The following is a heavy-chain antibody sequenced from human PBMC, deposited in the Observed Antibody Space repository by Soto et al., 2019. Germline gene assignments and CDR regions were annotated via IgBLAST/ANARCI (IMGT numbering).Heavy chain of an antibody. J-gene: IGHJ3*01. CDR1: GYTFTNYY. CDR2: INPSGGGP. CDR3: ARPDMGGDGALDV. Sequence: QVQLMQSGAEVKQPGASVKVSCKASGYTFTNYYMHWVRQVPGQGLEWMGIINPSGGGPAHAQNFRGRLTTTSDTSTTTIYMELNSLRSEDTAVYFCARPDMGGDGALDVWGQGTMVTVSS. D-gene: IGHD3-16*01. V-gene: IGHV1-46*03.